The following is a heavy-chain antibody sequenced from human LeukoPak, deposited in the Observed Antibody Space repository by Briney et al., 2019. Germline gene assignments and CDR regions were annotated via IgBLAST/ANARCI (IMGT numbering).Heavy chain of an antibody. CDR3: EKGGTLEQTDY. V-gene: IGHV3-23*01. CDR1: GFSLGSYS. D-gene: IGHD1/OR15-1a*01. CDR2: INNSGGNT. Sequence: PGGSLRLSCAASGFSLGSYSMRWVRQAPGKGLEWVSTINNSGGNTYYADSVKGRFTISRDNSKNALYLQMNSLRAEDTAVYYCEKGGTLEQTDYWGQGTLVTVSS. J-gene: IGHJ4*02.